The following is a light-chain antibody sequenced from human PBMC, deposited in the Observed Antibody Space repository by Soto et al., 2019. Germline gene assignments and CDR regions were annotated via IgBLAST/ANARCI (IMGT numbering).Light chain of an antibody. J-gene: IGKJ1*01. CDR2: AAS. CDR3: QQSYSSPPT. V-gene: IGKV1-39*01. CDR1: QSISNN. Sequence: DIQMTQSPSSLSASVEDRVIITCRASQSISNNLNWYQQKPGKAPKLLIFAASSLQSGIPSRFSGSRSGPDFTLTISRLQPEDFATYYCQQSYSSPPTFGQGTKVEIK.